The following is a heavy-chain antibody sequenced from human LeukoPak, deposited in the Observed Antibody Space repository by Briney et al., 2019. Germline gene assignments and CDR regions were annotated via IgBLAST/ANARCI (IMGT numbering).Heavy chain of an antibody. Sequence: SETLSLTCTVSGGSISSYDWSWIRQPAGKGLEWIGRIHTSGSTNYNPSLKSRVTMSVDTSKNQFSLKLSSVTAADTAVYYCARDLYCSSTSCYWFDPWGQGTLVTVSS. CDR2: IHTSGST. D-gene: IGHD2-2*01. J-gene: IGHJ5*02. CDR1: GGSISSYD. V-gene: IGHV4-4*07. CDR3: ARDLYCSSTSCYWFDP.